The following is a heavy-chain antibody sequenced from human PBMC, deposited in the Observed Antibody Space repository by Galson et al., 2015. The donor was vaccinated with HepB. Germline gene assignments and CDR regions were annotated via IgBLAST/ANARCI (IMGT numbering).Heavy chain of an antibody. J-gene: IGHJ2*01. CDR1: GFPFRSFR. Sequence: SLRLSCAASGFPFRSFRLHWVRQAPGKGLEWVAVISYDGSTKYYADSVKGRFTISRDNSKNTLYLQMDSLISEDTAVYYCARYFDVTSKRYSDLWGQGTLVTVSS. V-gene: IGHV3-30*03. D-gene: IGHD4-11*01. CDR3: ARYFDVTSKRYSDL. CDR2: ISYDGSTK.